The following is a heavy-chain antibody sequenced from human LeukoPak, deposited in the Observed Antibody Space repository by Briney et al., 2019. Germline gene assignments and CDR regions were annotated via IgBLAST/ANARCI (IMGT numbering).Heavy chain of an antibody. CDR3: ARRHPDCSGGSCYWFDP. D-gene: IGHD2-15*01. J-gene: IGHJ5*02. Sequence: ASVKVSCKASGYTFTSYDINWVRQATGQGLERMGWMNPNSGNTGYAQKFQGRVTMTRNTSISTAYMELSSLRSEDTAVYYCARRHPDCSGGSCYWFDPWGQGTLVTVSS. CDR2: MNPNSGNT. CDR1: GYTFTSYD. V-gene: IGHV1-8*01.